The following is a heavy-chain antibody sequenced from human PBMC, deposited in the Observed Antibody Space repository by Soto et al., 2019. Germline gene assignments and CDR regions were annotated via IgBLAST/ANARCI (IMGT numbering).Heavy chain of an antibody. CDR2: INAGNGNT. J-gene: IGHJ6*02. D-gene: IGHD1-7*01. CDR1: GYTFTSYV. Sequence: ASVKVSCKASGYTFTSYVMHWVRQAPGQRLEWMGWINAGNGNTKYSQKFQGRVTITRDTSASTAYMELSSLRSEDTAVYYCARVLELRIYYYYGMDVWGQGTTVTVSS. V-gene: IGHV1-3*01. CDR3: ARVLELRIYYYYGMDV.